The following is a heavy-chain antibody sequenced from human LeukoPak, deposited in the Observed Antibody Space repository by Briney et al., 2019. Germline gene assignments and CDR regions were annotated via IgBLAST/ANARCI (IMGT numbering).Heavy chain of an antibody. CDR2: IGSNGGST. V-gene: IGHV3-64*01. CDR1: GFTFSSYA. D-gene: IGHD6-6*01. CDR3: ARDGMAARPFDY. Sequence: GGSLRLSCAASGFTFSSYAMHWVRQAPGKGLEYVSAIGSNGGSTYYANSVKGRFTISRDNSKNTLYLQMGSLRAEDMAVYYCARDGMAARPFDYWGQGTLVTVSS. J-gene: IGHJ4*02.